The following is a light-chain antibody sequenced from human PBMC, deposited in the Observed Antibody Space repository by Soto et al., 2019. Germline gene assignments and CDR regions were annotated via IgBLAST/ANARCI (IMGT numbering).Light chain of an antibody. CDR1: NSDLGTYNL. V-gene: IGLV2-23*02. J-gene: IGLJ1*01. CDR3: CSYVGSNIFYV. Sequence: SVLTQSASVSGSPGQSITISCTGTNSDLGTYNLVSWYQQHPGKAPKTIIYEVTKRPSGVSKRFSGSKSGNTASLTISGLQAEDEADYYCCSYVGSNIFYVFGNGTKVTVL. CDR2: EVT.